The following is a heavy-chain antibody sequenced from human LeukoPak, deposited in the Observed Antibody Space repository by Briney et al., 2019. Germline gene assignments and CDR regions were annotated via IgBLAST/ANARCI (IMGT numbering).Heavy chain of an antibody. CDR2: FDPEDGET. D-gene: IGHD3-16*01. CDR1: GYTLTELS. CDR3: ATTSPHYDYVWGSLDY. Sequence: ASVKVSCKVSGYTLTELSMHWVRQAPGKGLEWMGGFDPEDGETIYAQKFQGRVTMSEDTSTDTAYMELSSLRSEDTAVYYCATTSPHYDYVWGSLDYRGQGTLVTVSS. J-gene: IGHJ4*02. V-gene: IGHV1-24*01.